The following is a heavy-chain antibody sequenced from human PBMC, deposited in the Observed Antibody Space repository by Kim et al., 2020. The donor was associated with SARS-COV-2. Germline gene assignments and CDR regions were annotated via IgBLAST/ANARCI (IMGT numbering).Heavy chain of an antibody. D-gene: IGHD3-10*01. V-gene: IGHV3-43*02. CDR3: VKYIWRSGTYPLFEY. J-gene: IGHJ4*02. CDR2: ISGDGGDT. CDR1: GFTFDDYA. Sequence: GGSLRLSCAASGFTFDDYAMHWVRQAPGKGLEWVSLISGDGGDTFYADSVKGRFTISRDNSENSLHLQMNSLRTEDTALYYCVKYIWRSGTYPLFEYWGQGTLVTVSS.